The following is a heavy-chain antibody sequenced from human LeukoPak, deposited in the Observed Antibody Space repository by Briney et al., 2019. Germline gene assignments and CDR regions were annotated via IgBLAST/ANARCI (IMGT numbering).Heavy chain of an antibody. Sequence: PSETLSLTCTVSGGSISSGSYYWSWIRQPAGKGLEWIGRIYTSGSTNYNPSLKSRVTISVDTSKNQFSLKLSSVTAADTAVYYCARHQWADAFDIWGQGTMVTVSS. CDR3: ARHQWADAFDI. CDR2: IYTSGST. J-gene: IGHJ3*02. CDR1: GGSISSGSYY. V-gene: IGHV4-61*02. D-gene: IGHD1-26*01.